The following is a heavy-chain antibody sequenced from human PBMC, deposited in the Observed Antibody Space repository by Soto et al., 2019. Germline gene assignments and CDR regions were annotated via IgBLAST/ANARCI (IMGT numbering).Heavy chain of an antibody. J-gene: IGHJ6*03. V-gene: IGHV3-73*01. D-gene: IGHD6-6*01. CDR1: GFTFSGSA. CDR2: IRSKANSYAT. Sequence: GGSLRLSCAASGFTFSGSAMHWVRQASGKGLEWVGRIRSKANSYATAYAASVKGRFTISRDDSKNTAYLQMNSLKTEDTAVYYCTRPWGIAARPGDYYYYMDVWGKGTTVTVSS. CDR3: TRPWGIAARPGDYYYYMDV.